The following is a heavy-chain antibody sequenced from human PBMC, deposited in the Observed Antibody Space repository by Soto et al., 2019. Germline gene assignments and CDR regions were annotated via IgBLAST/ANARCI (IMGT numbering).Heavy chain of an antibody. CDR2: MNPNSGNT. J-gene: IGHJ4*02. Sequence: QAQLVQSGAEVKKPGASVKVSCKASGYTFTGYDINWVRQATGQGLEWMGWMNPNSGNTGYAQNFQGRVTMTRDNSITTAYMELTSLRDDGSAVYYWAGEKVGTTGIDFWGQGTLVTVSS. CDR3: AGEKVGTTGIDF. CDR1: GYTFTGYD. V-gene: IGHV1-8*01. D-gene: IGHD1-26*01.